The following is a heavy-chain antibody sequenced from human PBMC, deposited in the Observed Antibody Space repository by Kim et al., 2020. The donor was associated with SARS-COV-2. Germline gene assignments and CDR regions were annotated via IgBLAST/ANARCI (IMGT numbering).Heavy chain of an antibody. V-gene: IGHV3-30*03. J-gene: IGHJ4*02. Sequence: GGSLRLSCAVSGFTFTNYAMHWVRQAPGKGLEWVAILSYGGTTKNYADSVKGRFTISRDNSKNTLYLQMDSLTPADTAVYYCARDQVAGTDSYFDYWGQGTLVTVAS. CDR3: ARDQVAGTDSYFDY. D-gene: IGHD6-19*01. CDR2: LSYGGTTK. CDR1: GFTFTNYA.